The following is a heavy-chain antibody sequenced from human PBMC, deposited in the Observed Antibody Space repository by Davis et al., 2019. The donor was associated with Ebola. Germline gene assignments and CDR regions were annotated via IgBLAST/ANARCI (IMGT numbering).Heavy chain of an antibody. Sequence: GESLKISCAASGFTFSSYSMNWVRQAPGKGLEWVSTVSGTDGTTYYADSVKGRFTISRDNSKNTMSLQMNSLRAEDTALYYCARVGQPLYYYYYYYMDVWGKGTTVTVSS. CDR2: VSGTDGTT. CDR1: GFTFSSYS. V-gene: IGHV3-23*01. CDR3: ARVGQPLYYYYYYYMDV. J-gene: IGHJ6*03.